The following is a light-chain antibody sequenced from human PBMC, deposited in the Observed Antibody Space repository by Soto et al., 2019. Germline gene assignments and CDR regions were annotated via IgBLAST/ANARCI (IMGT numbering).Light chain of an antibody. CDR3: QESCSTS. Sequence: DIEVTQSPASLSTSMVDRLTITCRARQYRVTYLDWYEQIPGQARKLMIYVEYNLQSGARLRFSGSGSGTDFTLTISSMQAEDIATYYSQESCSTSFGQGTKVDIK. CDR1: QYRVTY. J-gene: IGKJ1*01. V-gene: IGKV1-39*01. CDR2: VEY.